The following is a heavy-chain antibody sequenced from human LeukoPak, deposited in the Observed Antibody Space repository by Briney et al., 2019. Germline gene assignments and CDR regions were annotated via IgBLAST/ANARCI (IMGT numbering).Heavy chain of an antibody. J-gene: IGHJ4*02. CDR2: LSGSGSST. Sequence: GGSLRLSCAASGFTFSNYAMSWVRQAPGRGLEWVSGLSGSGSSTYYADSVKGRFTISRDNSKSTLYLQMNSLRAEDTAIYYCAKGSYTSGYYYLDYWGQGTLVTVSS. CDR1: GFTFSNYA. D-gene: IGHD6-19*01. V-gene: IGHV3-23*01. CDR3: AKGSYTSGYYYLDY.